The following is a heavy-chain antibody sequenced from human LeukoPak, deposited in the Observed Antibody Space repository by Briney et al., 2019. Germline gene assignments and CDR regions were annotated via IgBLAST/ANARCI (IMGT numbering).Heavy chain of an antibody. V-gene: IGHV3-21*01. D-gene: IGHD2-2*01. CDR3: ARATGYDATFDY. Sequence: PGGSLRLSCAASKFTFSSYSMNWVSQAPGKGLEWVSSISSSSNYIYYADSVKGRFTISRDNAKNSLYLPMNSLRAEDTAVYYCARATGYDATFDYWGQGTLVTVSS. CDR1: KFTFSSYS. J-gene: IGHJ4*02. CDR2: ISSSSNYI.